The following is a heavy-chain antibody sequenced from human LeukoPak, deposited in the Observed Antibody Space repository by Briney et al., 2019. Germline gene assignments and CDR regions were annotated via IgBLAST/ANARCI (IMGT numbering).Heavy chain of an antibody. J-gene: IGHJ3*02. CDR2: IYYSGST. CDR3: ARGVGHLDYYDSSGQNLGDAFDI. V-gene: IGHV4-39*07. Sequence: SETLSLTCTVSGGSISSSSYYWGWIRQPPGKGLEWIGSIYYSGSTYYNPSLKSRVTISVDTSKNQFSLKLSSVTAADTAVYYCARGVGHLDYYDSSGQNLGDAFDIWGQGTMVTVSS. CDR1: GGSISSSSYY. D-gene: IGHD3-22*01.